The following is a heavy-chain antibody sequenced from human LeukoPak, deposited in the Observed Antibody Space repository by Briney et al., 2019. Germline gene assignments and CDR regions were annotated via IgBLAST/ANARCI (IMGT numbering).Heavy chain of an antibody. V-gene: IGHV1-2*02. Sequence: GASVKVSCKASGYTFTGYYMHWVRQAPGQGLEWMGWINPNSGGTNYAQKFQGRVTMTRDTSISTAYMELSRLRSDDTAVYYCARELGDTIFGVVGWFDPWGQGTLVTVSS. D-gene: IGHD3-3*01. CDR3: ARELGDTIFGVVGWFDP. CDR1: GYTFTGYY. CDR2: INPNSGGT. J-gene: IGHJ5*02.